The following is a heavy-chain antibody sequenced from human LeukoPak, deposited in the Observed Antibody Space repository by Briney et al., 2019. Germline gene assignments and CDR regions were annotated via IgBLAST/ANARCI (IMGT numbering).Heavy chain of an antibody. D-gene: IGHD3-16*01. V-gene: IGHV3-48*02. CDR3: AREGETYYDYIWGSYPPRLWDY. CDR2: ISSSSSTI. CDR1: EFTFSSSG. J-gene: IGHJ4*02. Sequence: PGGPLRLSCAASEFTFSSSGMTWVRQAPGKGLEWVSYISSSSSTIYYADSVKGRFTISRDNAKNSLYLQMNSLRDEDTAVYYCAREGETYYDYIWGSYPPRLWDYWGQGTLVTVSS.